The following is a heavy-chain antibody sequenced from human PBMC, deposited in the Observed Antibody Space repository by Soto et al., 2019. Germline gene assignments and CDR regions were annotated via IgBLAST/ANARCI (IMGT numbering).Heavy chain of an antibody. V-gene: IGHV4-59*01. CDR1: GGSISSYY. D-gene: IGHD6-13*01. CDR2: IYHSVST. CDR3: ARATTIAAAGSYWYFDL. Sequence: PSETLSLTGTASGGSISSYYWSWIRQPPGKGLEWIGYIYHSVSTNYNPSLKSRGTISVHTAKNQFSLKLSCVTAADTAVYYCARATTIAAAGSYWYFDLWGRGTLVTVSS. J-gene: IGHJ2*01.